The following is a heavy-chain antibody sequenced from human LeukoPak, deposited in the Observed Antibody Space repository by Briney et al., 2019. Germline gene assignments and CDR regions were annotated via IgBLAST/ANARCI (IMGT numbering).Heavy chain of an antibody. J-gene: IGHJ4*02. V-gene: IGHV4-34*01. Sequence: PSETLSLTCAVYGGSFSGYYWSWIRQPPGKGLEWIGEINHSGSTNYNPSLKSRVTISVDKSKNQFSLKLSSVTAADTAVYYCARDLAAAGQNWGQGTLVTVSS. CDR3: ARDLAAAGQN. D-gene: IGHD6-13*01. CDR2: INHSGST. CDR1: GGSFSGYY.